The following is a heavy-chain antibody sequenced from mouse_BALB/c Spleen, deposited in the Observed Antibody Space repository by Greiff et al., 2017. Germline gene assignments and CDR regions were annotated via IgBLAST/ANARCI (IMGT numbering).Heavy chain of an antibody. CDR1: GYAFSSYW. Sequence: QVQLQQSGAELVRPGSSVTISCKASGYAFSSYWMNWVKQRPGQGLEWIGQIYPGDGDTNYNGKFKSIATLTADKSSSTAYMQLSNLTSEDSAVYFCAREGCSATAGFAYWGQGTLVTVSA. CDR3: AREGCSATAGFAY. V-gene: IGHV1-80*01. D-gene: IGHD6-5*01. J-gene: IGHJ3*01. CDR2: IYPGDGDT.